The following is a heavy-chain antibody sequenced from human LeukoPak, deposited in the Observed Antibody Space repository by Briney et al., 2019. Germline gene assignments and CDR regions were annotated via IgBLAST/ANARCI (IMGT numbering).Heavy chain of an antibody. V-gene: IGHV3-23*01. CDR1: GFTFSSYA. D-gene: IGHD2-2*01. CDR2: ISGSGGTT. J-gene: IGHJ4*02. CDR3: AKDFGIVVVPAVLYFDY. Sequence: PGGSLRLSRAASGFTFSSYAMSWVRQAPGKGLEWVSAISGSGGTTYYADSVKGRFTISRDNSKNTLYLQMNSLRAEDTAVYYCAKDFGIVVVPAVLYFDYWGQGTLVTVSS.